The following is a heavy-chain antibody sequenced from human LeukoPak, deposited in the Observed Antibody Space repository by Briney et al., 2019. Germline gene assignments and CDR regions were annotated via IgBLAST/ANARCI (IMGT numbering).Heavy chain of an antibody. J-gene: IGHJ6*02. CDR2: IYYSGSP. CDR3: ARGIAVAGIVSDYYYYGMDV. Sequence: PSETLSLTCTVSGGSISSYYWSWIRQPPGKGLEWIGYIYYSGSPNYNPSLKSRVTISIHTSKKQLSLKLSSVTAADTAVYYCARGIAVAGIVSDYYYYGMDVWGQGTTVTVSS. CDR1: GGSISSYY. V-gene: IGHV4-59*08. D-gene: IGHD6-19*01.